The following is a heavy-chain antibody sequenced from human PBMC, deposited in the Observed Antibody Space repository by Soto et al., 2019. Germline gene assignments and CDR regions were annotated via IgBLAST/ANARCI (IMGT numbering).Heavy chain of an antibody. D-gene: IGHD3-3*01. CDR1: GFIFSSYA. J-gene: IGHJ6*02. CDR2: ISYDGSNK. Sequence: GGSLRVSCAASGFIFSSYAMHWVRQAPGKGLEWVAVISYDGSNKYYADSVKGRFTISRDNSKNTLYLQMNSLRAEDTAVYYCARDENFYDFWSGYHDYYYYYGMDVWGQGTTVTVSS. CDR3: ARDENFYDFWSGYHDYYYYYGMDV. V-gene: IGHV3-30-3*01.